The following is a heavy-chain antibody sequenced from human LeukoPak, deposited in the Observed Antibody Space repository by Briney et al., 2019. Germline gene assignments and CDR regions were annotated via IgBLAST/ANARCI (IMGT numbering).Heavy chain of an antibody. CDR3: ARDLGYSSGHPFDY. CDR2: IWYDGSNK. CDR1: GFTFSTYG. D-gene: IGHD6-19*01. J-gene: IGHJ4*02. Sequence: GRSLRLSCAASGFTFSTYGMHWVRRAPGKGLDWMALIWYDGSNKYYGDSVKGRFTISRDNAKNTLYLQMTSLRVEDTAVYYCARDLGYSSGHPFDYWGQGTLVTVSS. V-gene: IGHV3-33*01.